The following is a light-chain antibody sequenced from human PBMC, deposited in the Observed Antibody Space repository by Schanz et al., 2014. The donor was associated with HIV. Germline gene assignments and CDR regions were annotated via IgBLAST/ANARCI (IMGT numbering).Light chain of an antibody. Sequence: DIQMTQSPSTLSASVGDRITITCRASQSVSDWLAWYQQKPGRAPKLLIYQASILETGVPSRFSGSGSGTSFTLTITSLQPDDFATYYCQQCVTYPYTFGQGTKLDIK. J-gene: IGKJ2*01. CDR3: QQCVTYPYT. CDR2: QAS. CDR1: QSVSDW. V-gene: IGKV1-5*03.